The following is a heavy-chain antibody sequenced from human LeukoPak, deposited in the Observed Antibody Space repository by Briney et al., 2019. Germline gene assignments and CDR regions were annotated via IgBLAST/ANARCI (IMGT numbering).Heavy chain of an antibody. D-gene: IGHD2-15*01. V-gene: IGHV4-59*01. J-gene: IGHJ3*02. CDR2: IYYTGST. CDR1: GGSISSYY. Sequence: TSETLSLTCTVSGGSISSYYWSWIRQPPGKGLEWIGNIYYTGSTNYSPSLKSRVSLSVDTSKNQFSLRLNSVTAADTAVYYCAREDCSGGSCYSLLNAFDIWGQGTMVTVSS. CDR3: AREDCSGGSCYSLLNAFDI.